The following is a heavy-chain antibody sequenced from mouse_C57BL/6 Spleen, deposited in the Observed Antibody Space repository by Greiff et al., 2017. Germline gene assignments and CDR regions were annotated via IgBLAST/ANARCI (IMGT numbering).Heavy chain of an antibody. CDR3: ANIDSSGWFAY. J-gene: IGHJ3*01. CDR2: IYPGDGDT. Sequence: QVHVKQSGPELVKPGASVKISCKASGYAFSSSWMNWVKQRPGKGLEWIGRIYPGDGDTNYNGKFKGKATLTADKSSSTAYMQLSSLTSEDSAVYFCANIDSSGWFAYWGQGTLVTVSA. D-gene: IGHD3-2*02. V-gene: IGHV1-82*01. CDR1: GYAFSSSW.